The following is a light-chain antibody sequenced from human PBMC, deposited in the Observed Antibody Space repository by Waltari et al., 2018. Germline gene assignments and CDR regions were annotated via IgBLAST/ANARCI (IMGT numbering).Light chain of an antibody. J-gene: IGKJ4*01. CDR2: GES. Sequence: DILMTQSPSSVSSSVGDRVTITCRASQDIRHWLAWYQQKPGTAPVLLIYGESYLKSGVPSRFSGSRSATNLTLTITDLLPEDFATYFCHQGNSFPLTFGGGTRVEIK. V-gene: IGKV1D-12*01. CDR1: QDIRHW. CDR3: HQGNSFPLT.